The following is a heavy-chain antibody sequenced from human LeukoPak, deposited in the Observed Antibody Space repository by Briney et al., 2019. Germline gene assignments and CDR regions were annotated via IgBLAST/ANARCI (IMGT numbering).Heavy chain of an antibody. V-gene: IGHV4-39*07. CDR2: IYYSGST. Sequence: SETLSLTCTVSGGSISSSTYYWGWIRQPPGKGLEWIGSIYYSGSTYYNPSLKSRVTISVDTSKNQFSLKLTSVTAADTAVYYCARVTQQQLTDAFNIWGQGTMVTVSS. D-gene: IGHD6-13*01. CDR3: ARVTQQQLTDAFNI. J-gene: IGHJ3*02. CDR1: GGSISSSTYY.